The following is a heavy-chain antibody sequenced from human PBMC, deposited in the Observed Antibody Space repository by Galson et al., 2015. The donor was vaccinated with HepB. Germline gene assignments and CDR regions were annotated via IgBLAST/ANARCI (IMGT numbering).Heavy chain of an antibody. V-gene: IGHV3-74*01. D-gene: IGHD3-10*01. CDR2: IKTDGSSI. CDR3: ARSTFYYGSGIDY. J-gene: IGHJ4*02. Sequence: SLRLSCAASGFTLSSFWMHWVRQAPGKGLVWVSRIKTDGSSIDYADSVKGRFTISRDSAKNTLYLQMNSLSAEDTAVYYCARSTFYYGSGIDYWGQGTLVTV. CDR1: GFTLSSFW.